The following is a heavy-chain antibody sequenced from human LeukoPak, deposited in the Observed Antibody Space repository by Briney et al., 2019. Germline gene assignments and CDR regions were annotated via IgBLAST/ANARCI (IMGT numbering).Heavy chain of an antibody. CDR1: GGSISSYY. D-gene: IGHD2-15*01. CDR3: ARATPAVVTLDC. J-gene: IGHJ4*02. Sequence: SETLSLTCTVSGGSISSYYWSWLRQPPGQGLEWIGYIYYSGSTNYNPSLTSRVTISVDTSKNQFSLKLSSVTAADTAVYYCARATPAVVTLDCWGQGTLVTVSS. CDR2: IYYSGST. V-gene: IGHV4-59*01.